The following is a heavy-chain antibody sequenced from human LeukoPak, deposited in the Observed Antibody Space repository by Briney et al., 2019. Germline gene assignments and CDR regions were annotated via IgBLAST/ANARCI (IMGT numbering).Heavy chain of an antibody. CDR3: ARVTYSSSWYYFDY. CDR2: IYTSGST. D-gene: IGHD6-13*01. CDR1: GGSISSGSYY. V-gene: IGHV4-61*02. Sequence: SETLSLTCTVSGGSISSGSYYWSWIRQPAGKGLEWIGRIYTSGSTNYNPSLKSRVTISVDTSKNQFSLKLSSVTAADTAVYYCARVTYSSSWYYFDYWGQGTLVTVSS. J-gene: IGHJ4*02.